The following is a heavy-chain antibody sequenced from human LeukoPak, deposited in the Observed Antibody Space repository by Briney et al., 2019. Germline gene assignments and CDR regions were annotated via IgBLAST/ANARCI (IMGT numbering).Heavy chain of an antibody. CDR1: GFTFSSYW. D-gene: IGHD2-8*02. J-gene: IGHJ1*01. V-gene: IGHV3-23*01. Sequence: EPGGSLRLSCAASGFTFSSYWMHWVRQAPGKGLEWVPGISESGGTTYYADSVKGRFTISRDNFKSTLYLQMNSLRVEDTAVYYCAKDPSTSWYWYFQHWGQGTLVTVSS. CDR2: ISESGGTT. CDR3: AKDPSTSWYWYFQH.